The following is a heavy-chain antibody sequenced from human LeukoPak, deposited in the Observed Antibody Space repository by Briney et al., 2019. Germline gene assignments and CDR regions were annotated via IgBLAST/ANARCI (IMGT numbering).Heavy chain of an antibody. CDR3: AKDRSSSWTWTIDY. V-gene: IGHV3-30*18. J-gene: IGHJ4*02. CDR1: GITFSTSG. CDR2: ISYDGSNK. Sequence: GGSLRLSCAASGITFSTSGMHWVRQAPGKGLEWVALISYDGSNKYYADSVKGRFTISRDNSKNTLYLQMNSLRAEDTAVYYCAKDRSSSWTWTIDYWGQGTLVTVSS. D-gene: IGHD6-13*01.